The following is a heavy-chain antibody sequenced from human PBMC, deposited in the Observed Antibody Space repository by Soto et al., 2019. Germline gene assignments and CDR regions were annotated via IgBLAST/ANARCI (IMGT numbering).Heavy chain of an antibody. J-gene: IGHJ5*02. D-gene: IGHD2-2*01. V-gene: IGHV3-21*01. CDR2: ISSSSSYI. CDR1: GFTFSSYS. CDR3: ARERQYCSSTSCTGINWFDP. Sequence: PGGSLRLSCAASGFTFSSYSMNWVRQAPGKGLEWVSSISSSSSYIYYADSVKGRFTISRDNAKNPLYLQMNSLRAEDTAVYYCARERQYCSSTSCTGINWFDPWGQGTLVTVSS.